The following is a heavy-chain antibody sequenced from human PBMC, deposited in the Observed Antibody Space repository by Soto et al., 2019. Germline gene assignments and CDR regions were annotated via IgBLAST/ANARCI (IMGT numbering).Heavy chain of an antibody. CDR2: IYYSGST. D-gene: IGHD5-12*01. Sequence: QVQLQESGPGLVKPSETLSLTCTVSGGTISSYYWSWIRQPPGKGLECIGYIYYSGSTNYNPSLKSRVTISVDTSKNQFSLKLSSVTAADTAVYYCARRLYDFSATMDVWCQGTTVTVSS. V-gene: IGHV4-59*01. CDR1: GGTISSYY. CDR3: ARRLYDFSATMDV. J-gene: IGHJ6*02.